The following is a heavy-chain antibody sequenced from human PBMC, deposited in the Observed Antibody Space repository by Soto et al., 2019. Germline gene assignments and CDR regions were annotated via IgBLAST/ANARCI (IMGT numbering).Heavy chain of an antibody. V-gene: IGHV1-69*13. D-gene: IGHD6-13*01. Sequence: SVKVSSNASVRTFCVYAISWVRKAPGQGLEWMGGIIPIFGTANYAQKFQGRGRITADESTSTAYMELSSLRSEDTAVYYCARDCRHSIAAAGFAWFDPWG. CDR3: ARDCRHSIAAAGFAWFDP. J-gene: IGHJ5*02. CDR1: VRTFCVYA. CDR2: IIPIFGTA.